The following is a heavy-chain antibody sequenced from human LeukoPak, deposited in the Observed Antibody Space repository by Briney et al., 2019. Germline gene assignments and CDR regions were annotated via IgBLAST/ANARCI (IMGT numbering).Heavy chain of an antibody. Sequence: SSETLSLTCTVSGGSLSSGGYYWSWIRQPPGKGLEWIGSIYHSGSTYYNPSLKSRVTISVDTSKNQFSLKLSSVTAADTAVYYCARNQYQLLWYFDLWGRGTLVTVSS. J-gene: IGHJ2*01. V-gene: IGHV4-39*07. D-gene: IGHD2-2*01. CDR1: GGSLSSGGYY. CDR3: ARNQYQLLWYFDL. CDR2: IYHSGST.